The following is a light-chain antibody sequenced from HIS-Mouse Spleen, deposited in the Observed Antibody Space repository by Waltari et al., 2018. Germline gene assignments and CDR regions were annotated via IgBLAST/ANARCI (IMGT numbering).Light chain of an antibody. J-gene: IGLJ3*02. Sequence: QSALTQPASVSASPGHSITISCTGTTSAGGRYNPLPWYQQHPGKAPQLMIYEGSKRPSGVSNRFSGSKPGNTASLTISGLQAEDEADYYCCSYAGSSTWVFGGGTKLTVL. CDR3: CSYAGSSTWV. V-gene: IGLV2-23*01. CDR2: EGS. CDR1: TSAGGRYNP.